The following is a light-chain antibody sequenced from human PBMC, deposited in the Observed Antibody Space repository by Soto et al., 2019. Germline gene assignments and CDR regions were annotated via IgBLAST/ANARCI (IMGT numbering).Light chain of an antibody. CDR3: QQYGSSPPIT. CDR1: QSVSSF. J-gene: IGKJ4*01. V-gene: IGKV3-20*01. Sequence: EIVLTQSPATLSFSPGERASLSCRASQSVSSFLAWYQQKPGQAPRLLIYGAYSRATGIPDRFSGSGSGTDFTLTISRLEPEDFAVYYCQQYGSSPPITCGGGTKVDIK. CDR2: GAY.